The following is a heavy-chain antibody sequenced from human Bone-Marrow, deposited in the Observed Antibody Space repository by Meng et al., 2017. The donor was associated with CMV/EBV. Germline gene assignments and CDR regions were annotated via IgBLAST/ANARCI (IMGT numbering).Heavy chain of an antibody. CDR1: GLSVSDNY. D-gene: IGHD2-2*01. CDR3: ARALGYCSSTSCYSYYYGMAF. Sequence: GGSLRLSCAASGLSVSDNYMSWVRQAPGKGLEWVSVIYSDGGTHYADSVKGRFTISRDNAKNSLYLQMNSLRAEDTAVYYCARALGYCSSTSCYSYYYGMAFWGQGPMVTGSS. CDR2: IYSDGGT. J-gene: IGHJ6*02. V-gene: IGHV3-66*01.